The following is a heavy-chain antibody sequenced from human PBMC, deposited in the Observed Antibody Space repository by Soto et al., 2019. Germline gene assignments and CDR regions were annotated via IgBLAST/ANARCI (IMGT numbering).Heavy chain of an antibody. CDR1: GFTVSSYD. J-gene: IGHJ4*02. CDR3: ARGTMVRGTLDPGISGPLDY. CDR2: LGAGGDT. Sequence: EVQLVESGGGLVQPGGSLRLACAASGFTVSSYDMHWVRHVTGKGLEWVSTLGAGGDTYFPDSVKGRFTISRDHAKNSLYLHMNNLGAGDTAVYHCARGTMVRGTLDPGISGPLDYWGQGTLVAVSS. V-gene: IGHV3-13*01. D-gene: IGHD3-10*01.